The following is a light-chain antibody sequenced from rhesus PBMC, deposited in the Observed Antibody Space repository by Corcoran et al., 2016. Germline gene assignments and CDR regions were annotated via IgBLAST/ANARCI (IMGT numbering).Light chain of an antibody. V-gene: IGLV2-32*02. J-gene: IGLJ2*01. CDR2: EVS. CDR1: SSDIGGYNY. CDR3: SSYAGSYTFGL. Sequence: QAALTQPRSVSGSPGQSVTISCTGTSSDIGGYNYVSWYQQHPGTAPKLMIYEVSKRPSGVSDRFSGSKSGNTASLTISGLQAEDEADYYCSSYAGSYTFGLFGGGTRLTVL.